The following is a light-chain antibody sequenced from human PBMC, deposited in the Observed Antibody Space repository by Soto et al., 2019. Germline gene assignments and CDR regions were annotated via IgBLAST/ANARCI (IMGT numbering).Light chain of an antibody. CDR1: PSISSSY. J-gene: IGKJ1*01. CDR3: QHYVSSPGT. V-gene: IGKV3-20*01. CDR2: GAS. Sequence: EIVLTQSPGTLSLSPGERGTLSCRASPSISSSYLAWYQQKPGQAPRLLIYGASSRATGIPDRFSGSGSGTDFTLTISRMEAEEFAVYYCQHYVSSPGTFGQGTKVEIK.